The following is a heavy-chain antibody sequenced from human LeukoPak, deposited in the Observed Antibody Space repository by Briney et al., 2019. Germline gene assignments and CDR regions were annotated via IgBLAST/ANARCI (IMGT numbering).Heavy chain of an antibody. CDR2: ICGSGGST. J-gene: IGHJ6*02. Sequence: RGALGISSAASGFTLCSDAMSWGRPAPRKGLGWGSAICGSGGSTYYADSVKGRFTISRDNSKNTLYLQMNSLRAEDTAVYYCAKVPPTTSYENYYYGMDVWGQGTTVTVSS. D-gene: IGHD1-1*01. CDR1: GFTLCSDA. V-gene: IGHV3-23*01. CDR3: AKVPPTTSYENYYYGMDV.